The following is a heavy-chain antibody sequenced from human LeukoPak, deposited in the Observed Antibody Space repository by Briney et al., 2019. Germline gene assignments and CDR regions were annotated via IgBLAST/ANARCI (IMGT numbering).Heavy chain of an antibody. Sequence: NPSETLSLTCTVSGGSISSGGYYWSWIRQHPGKGLEWIGYIYYSGSTYYNPSLKSRVTISVDKSKNQFSLKLSSVTAADMAVYYCARDSADPPSLGNFDYWGQGTLVTVSS. CDR2: IYYSGST. V-gene: IGHV4-31*03. D-gene: IGHD6-6*01. CDR1: GGSISSGGYY. J-gene: IGHJ4*02. CDR3: ARDSADPPSLGNFDY.